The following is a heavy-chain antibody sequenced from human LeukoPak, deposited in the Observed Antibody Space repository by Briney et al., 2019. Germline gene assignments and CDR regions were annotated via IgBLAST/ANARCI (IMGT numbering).Heavy chain of an antibody. CDR1: GFTFSSYG. D-gene: IGHD3-3*01. CDR2: IRYDGSNK. J-gene: IGHJ4*02. Sequence: QPGGSLRLSCAASGFTFSSYGMHWVRQAPGKGLEWVAFIRYDGSNKYYADSVKGRFIISRDNSKNTLYLQMNSLRAEDTAVYYCAKDPTSTYDFWSGSIFDYWGQGTLVTVSS. CDR3: AKDPTSTYDFWSGSIFDY. V-gene: IGHV3-30*02.